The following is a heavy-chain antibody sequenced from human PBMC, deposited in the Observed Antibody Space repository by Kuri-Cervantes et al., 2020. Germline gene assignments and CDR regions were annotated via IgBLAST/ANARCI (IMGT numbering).Heavy chain of an antibody. Sequence: ASVKVSCKASGYTFTSYAMHWVRQAPGQRLEWMGWSNAGNGNTKYSQEFQGRVTITRDTSASTAYMELSSLRSEDTAVYYCARDHPVGATGEYFQHWGQGTLVTVSS. CDR2: SNAGNGNT. J-gene: IGHJ1*01. CDR1: GYTFTSYA. V-gene: IGHV1-3*02. D-gene: IGHD1-26*01. CDR3: ARDHPVGATGEYFQH.